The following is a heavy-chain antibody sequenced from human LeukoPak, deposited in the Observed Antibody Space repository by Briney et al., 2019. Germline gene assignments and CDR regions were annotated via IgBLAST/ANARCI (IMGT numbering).Heavy chain of an antibody. D-gene: IGHD1-14*01. Sequence: SETLSLTCTVSGGSISSLYWGWIRQPPGRGLEWIGSISHNGITAYKASLESRATISVDTSKNQFSLTLSYMTAADTAVYYCARDRTGWASDYWGQGTLVTVSS. J-gene: IGHJ4*02. V-gene: IGHV4-39*07. CDR2: ISHNGIT. CDR1: GGSISSLY. CDR3: ARDRTGWASDY.